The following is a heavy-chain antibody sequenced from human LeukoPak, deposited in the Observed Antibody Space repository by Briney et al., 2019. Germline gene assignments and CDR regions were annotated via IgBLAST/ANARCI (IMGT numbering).Heavy chain of an antibody. CDR2: INPNSGGT. V-gene: IGHV1-2*02. CDR3: ARAGDTAMVVDV. Sequence: ASVKVSCKASGYTFTGYYMHWVRQAPGQGLEWMGWINPNSGGTNYVQKFQGRVTMTRDTSISTAYMELSRLRSDDTAVYYCARAGDTAMVVDVWGQGTAVTVSS. D-gene: IGHD5-18*01. J-gene: IGHJ6*02. CDR1: GYTFTGYY.